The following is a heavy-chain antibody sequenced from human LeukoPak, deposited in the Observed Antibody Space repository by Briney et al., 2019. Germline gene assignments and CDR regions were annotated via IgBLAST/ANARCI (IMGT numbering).Heavy chain of an antibody. CDR3: AKVVGPTPYFFDY. Sequence: GGSLRLSCAASTFTFSNAWMNWVRQAPGKGLEWVSYISSSGSTIYYADSVKGRFTISRDNSKNTLYLQMNSLRAEDTAVYYCAKVVGPTPYFFDYWGQGTLVTVSS. D-gene: IGHD1-26*01. J-gene: IGHJ4*02. CDR1: TFTFSNAW. CDR2: ISSSGSTI. V-gene: IGHV3-48*01.